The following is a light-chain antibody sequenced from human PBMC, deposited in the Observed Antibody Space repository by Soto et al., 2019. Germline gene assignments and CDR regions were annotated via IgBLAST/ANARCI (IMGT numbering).Light chain of an antibody. V-gene: IGKV2-28*01. CDR2: LGS. CDR1: QSLLHSNGYNY. Sequence: DVVMTQSPLSLPVTPGDPASSSCRSSQSLLHSNGYNYLDSYLQKPGQSPQLLIYLGSNRASGVPDRFSGSGSGTAFTLKISRVEAEDVGVYYCMKALQTPINFGQGTRLEIK. J-gene: IGKJ5*01. CDR3: MKALQTPIN.